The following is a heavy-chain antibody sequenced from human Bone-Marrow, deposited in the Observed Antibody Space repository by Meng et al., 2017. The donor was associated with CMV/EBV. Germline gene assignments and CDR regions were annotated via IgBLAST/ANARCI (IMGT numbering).Heavy chain of an antibody. CDR1: GYTFTSYG. CDR2: ISAYNGNT. J-gene: IGHJ6*02. Sequence: ASVKVSCKASGYTFTSYGISWVRQAPGQGLEWMGWISAYNGNTNYAQKLQGRVTMTTDTSTSTAYVELRSLRSDDTAVYYCARDTDGLGSPISYYYYGMYVWGQGTTVTVSS. V-gene: IGHV1-18*01. CDR3: ARDTDGLGSPISYYYYGMYV. D-gene: IGHD2-2*01.